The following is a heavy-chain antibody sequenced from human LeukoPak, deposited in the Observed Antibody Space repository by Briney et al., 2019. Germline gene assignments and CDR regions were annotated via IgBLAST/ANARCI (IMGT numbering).Heavy chain of an antibody. Sequence: ASVKVSCKASGGTFSSYAISWVRQAPGQGLEWMGGIIPIFGTANYAQKFQGRVTITTDESTSTAYMELSSLRSEDTAVYYCARDLGVTRFGELHYWGQGTLVTVSS. V-gene: IGHV1-69*05. CDR1: GGTFSSYA. D-gene: IGHD4-11*01. CDR2: IIPIFGTA. CDR3: ARDLGVTRFGELHY. J-gene: IGHJ4*02.